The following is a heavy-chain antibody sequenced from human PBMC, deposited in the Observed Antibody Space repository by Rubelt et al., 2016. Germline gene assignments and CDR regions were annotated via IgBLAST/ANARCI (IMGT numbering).Heavy chain of an antibody. CDR2: WYDGSNK. J-gene: IGHJ4*02. V-gene: IGHV3-33*01. Sequence: WYDGSNKYYADSVKGRFTISRHNSKNTLYLQMNSLRAEDTAVYYCNYGDFTLVDYWGQGTLVTVSS. CDR3: NYGDFTLVDY. D-gene: IGHD4-17*01.